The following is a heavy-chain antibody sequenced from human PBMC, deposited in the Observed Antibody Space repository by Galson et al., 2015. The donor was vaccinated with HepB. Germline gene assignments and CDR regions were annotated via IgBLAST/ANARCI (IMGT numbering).Heavy chain of an antibody. CDR2: ISGSGGST. CDR1: GFTFSSYA. J-gene: IGHJ4*02. CDR3: AGRSGGKGEY. V-gene: IGHV3-23*01. D-gene: IGHD4-23*01. Sequence: SLRLSCAASGFTFSSYAMSWVRQAPGKGLEWVSGISGSGGSTYHADSAKGRFTISRDNSKNTLYLQMNSLRAEDTAVDYCAGRSGGKGEYWGPGTLVTVSS.